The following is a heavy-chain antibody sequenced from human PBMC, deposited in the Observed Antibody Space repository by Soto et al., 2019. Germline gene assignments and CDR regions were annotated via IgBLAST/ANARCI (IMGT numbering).Heavy chain of an antibody. CDR1: GYTFTSYG. V-gene: IGHV1-18*01. CDR2: ISAYNGNT. CDR3: ARDLGSGSYRRFDY. Sequence: ASVKGSCKASGYTFTSYGISWVRQAPGQGLEWMGWISAYNGNTNYAQKLQGRVTMTTDTSTSTAYMELRSLRSDDTAVYFCARDLGSGSYRRFDYWGQGTLVTVSS. J-gene: IGHJ4*02. D-gene: IGHD1-26*01.